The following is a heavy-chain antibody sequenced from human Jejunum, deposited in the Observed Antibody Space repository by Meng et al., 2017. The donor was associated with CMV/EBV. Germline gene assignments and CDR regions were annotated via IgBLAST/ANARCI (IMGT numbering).Heavy chain of an antibody. CDR1: GFSLPTSGVG. CDR3: AHRPTTGWFFDY. CDR2: IYWDDDK. V-gene: IGHV2-5*02. J-gene: IGHJ4*02. Sequence: TLKDLGPAPVKPTQTPPHTGPFFGFSLPTSGVGVGWIRQPPGKALEWLALIYWDDDKRYSPSLKSRLAITKDTSKNQVVLTMTNLDPVDTAIYYCAHRPTTGWFFDYWGQGTLVTVSS. D-gene: IGHD4-11*01.